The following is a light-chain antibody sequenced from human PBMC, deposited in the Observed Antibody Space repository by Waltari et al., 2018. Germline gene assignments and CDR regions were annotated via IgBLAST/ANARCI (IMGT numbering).Light chain of an antibody. Sequence: DIQVIQSPSSLSASVGDRVTITCRASQSISDYLNWFQVKPGRAPNLLIYAATGLQSGVPSRFNGSGSGAHFPLTISRLRPEDSASYFCQQNYRTPPTFGQGTKVEI. V-gene: IGKV1-39*01. CDR1: QSISDY. CDR2: AAT. CDR3: QQNYRTPPT. J-gene: IGKJ1*01.